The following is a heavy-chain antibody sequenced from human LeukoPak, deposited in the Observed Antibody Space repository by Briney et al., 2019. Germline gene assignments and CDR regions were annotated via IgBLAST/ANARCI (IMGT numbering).Heavy chain of an antibody. CDR1: GFTFSSYD. Sequence: GGSLRLSCAASGFTFSSYDMHWVRQTTGKGLEWVSAIGTAGDTYYPGSVKGRFTISRENGKNSLYLQMHSLRAGDTAVYYCARGAITMIPYYYYGMDVWGQGTTVTVSS. D-gene: IGHD3-22*01. J-gene: IGHJ6*02. V-gene: IGHV3-13*04. CDR3: ARGAITMIPYYYYGMDV. CDR2: IGTAGDT.